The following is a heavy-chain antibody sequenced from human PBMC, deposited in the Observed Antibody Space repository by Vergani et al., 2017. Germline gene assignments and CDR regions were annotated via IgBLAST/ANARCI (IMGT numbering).Heavy chain of an antibody. D-gene: IGHD3-10*01. CDR2: IYSGDET. J-gene: IGHJ5*02. V-gene: IGHV3-66*02. Sequence: ELQLVESGGGLVQPGGSLRLSCAASGSTVSGNYMTWVRQAPGKGLEWVSHIYSGDETYYADSVKGGVTISRDTSKNTRHLQINNLRVEDTAVDYCARGNYYGSGTYVDPWGQGTLVTVSS. CDR1: GSTVSGNY. CDR3: ARGNYYGSGTYVDP.